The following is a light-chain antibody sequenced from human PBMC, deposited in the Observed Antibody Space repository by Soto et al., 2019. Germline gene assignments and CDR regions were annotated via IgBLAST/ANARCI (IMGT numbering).Light chain of an antibody. CDR2: TDN. CDR3: ATWDDNRNVWV. Sequence: QSVLTQPPSVSGTPGQRVTISCSGSSSNIGSNDVNWYQQLPGTAPKVLMYTDNQRPSGVPARFSGSKSGTSASLAISGLQSEDEDAYYCATWDDNRNVWVFGGGTKLTVL. CDR1: SSNIGSND. V-gene: IGLV1-44*01. J-gene: IGLJ3*02.